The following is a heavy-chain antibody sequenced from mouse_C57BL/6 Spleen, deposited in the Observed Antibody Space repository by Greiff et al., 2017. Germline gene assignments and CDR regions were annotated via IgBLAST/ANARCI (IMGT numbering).Heavy chain of an antibody. CDR2: IDPSDSET. Sequence: QVQLQQPGAELVRPGSSVKLSCKASGYTFTSYWMHWVKQRPIQGLEWIGNIDPSDSETPYNQKFKDKATLTVDKSSSTAYMQLSSLTSEDSAVYYCARSAPYSKSHAMDYWGQGTSVTVSS. CDR1: GYTFTSYW. J-gene: IGHJ4*01. CDR3: ARSAPYSKSHAMDY. D-gene: IGHD2-5*01. V-gene: IGHV1-52*01.